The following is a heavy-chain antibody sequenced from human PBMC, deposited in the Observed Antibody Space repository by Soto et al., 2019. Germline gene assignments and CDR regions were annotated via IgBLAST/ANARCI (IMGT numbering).Heavy chain of an antibody. V-gene: IGHV4-59*02. CDR2: MYHGGRT. Sequence: KPSETLSLTCTVSGDSVTNYFWSWMRQPPGKGLEWIGHMYHGGRTNYSPSLKSRVTMSPDSSKNQFSLNLSSVTAADTAVYFCARDPGYCTNGVCPIFDFWGQGVLVTVSS. J-gene: IGHJ4*02. CDR1: GDSVTNYF. D-gene: IGHD2-8*01. CDR3: ARDPGYCTNGVCPIFDF.